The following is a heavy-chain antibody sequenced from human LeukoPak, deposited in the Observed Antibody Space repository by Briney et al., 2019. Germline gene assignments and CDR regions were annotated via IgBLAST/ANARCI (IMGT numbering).Heavy chain of an antibody. CDR2: ISSSSI. V-gene: IGHV3-48*01. CDR1: GFTFNTYS. Sequence: GGSLRLSCVASGFTFNTYSMNWVRQAPGKGLEWVSYISSSSIYYAESVKGRFTIARDNAKNSLYLQMNSLRAEDTAVYYCVRSGYYFDSSGYYMADYWGQGTLVTVSS. J-gene: IGHJ4*02. D-gene: IGHD3-22*01. CDR3: VRSGYYFDSSGYYMADY.